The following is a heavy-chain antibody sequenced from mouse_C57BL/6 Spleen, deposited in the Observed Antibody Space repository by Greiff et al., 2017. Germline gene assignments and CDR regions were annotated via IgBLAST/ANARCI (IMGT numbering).Heavy chain of an antibody. CDR3: ASLYGNYPYYFDY. J-gene: IGHJ2*01. D-gene: IGHD2-1*01. Sequence: EVKLMESGGGLVKPGGSLKLSCAASGFTFSSYAMSWVRQTPEKRLEWVATISDGGSYTYYPDNVKGRFTISRDNAKNNLYLQMSHLKSEDTAMYYCASLYGNYPYYFDYWGQGTTLTVSS. CDR2: ISDGGSYT. CDR1: GFTFSSYA. V-gene: IGHV5-4*03.